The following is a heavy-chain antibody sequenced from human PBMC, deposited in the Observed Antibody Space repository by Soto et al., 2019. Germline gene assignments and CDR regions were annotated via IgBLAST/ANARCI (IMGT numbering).Heavy chain of an antibody. CDR1: GGSISSNNW. D-gene: IGHD1-26*01. CDR2: IFHSGST. CDR3: ARSWDYALIG. J-gene: IGHJ4*02. V-gene: IGHV4-4*02. Sequence: SETLSLTCAVSGGSISSNNWWNWVRQFPGKGLEWIGEIFHSGSTNYNPSLNSRVTILIDKSANQFYLKLTSVTAADTAVYYCARSWDYALIGWGQGALVTVSS.